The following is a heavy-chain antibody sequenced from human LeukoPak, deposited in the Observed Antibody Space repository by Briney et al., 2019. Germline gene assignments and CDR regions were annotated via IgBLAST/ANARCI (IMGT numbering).Heavy chain of an antibody. CDR3: AGDFWSGYYFRD. Sequence: KPSETLSLTCTVSGGSISSYYWSWIRQPPGKGLEWIGEINHSGSTNYNPSLKSRVTISVDTSKNQFSLKLSSVTAADTAVYYCAGDFWSGYYFRDWGQGTLVTVSS. V-gene: IGHV4-34*01. CDR1: GGSISSYY. D-gene: IGHD3-3*01. J-gene: IGHJ4*02. CDR2: INHSGST.